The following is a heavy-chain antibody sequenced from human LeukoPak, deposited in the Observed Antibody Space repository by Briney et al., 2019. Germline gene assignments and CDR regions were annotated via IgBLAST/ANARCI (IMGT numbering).Heavy chain of an antibody. J-gene: IGHJ4*02. D-gene: IGHD1-1*01. Sequence: GGSLRLSCAASGFTFSGYRMNWVRQAPGKGLEWVSSIGSSSNYIYYADSLKGRFTISRDNAKNSLYLQMNSLRAEDTAVYYCARDQTLSSLEIDYWGQGTLVTVSS. V-gene: IGHV3-21*01. CDR2: IGSSSNYI. CDR3: ARDQTLSSLEIDY. CDR1: GFTFSGYR.